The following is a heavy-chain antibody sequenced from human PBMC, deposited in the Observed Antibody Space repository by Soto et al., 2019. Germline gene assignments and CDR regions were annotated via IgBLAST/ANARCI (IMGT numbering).Heavy chain of an antibody. Sequence: VKVSCKASGYTFTSYYMHWVRQAPGQGLEWMGIINPSGGSTSYAQKFQGRVTMTRNTSTSTVYMELSSLRSEDTAVYYCARDSDYVWGSYRPLDYWGQGTLVTVSS. D-gene: IGHD3-16*02. V-gene: IGHV1-46*01. J-gene: IGHJ4*02. CDR3: ARDSDYVWGSYRPLDY. CDR2: INPSGGST. CDR1: GYTFTSYY.